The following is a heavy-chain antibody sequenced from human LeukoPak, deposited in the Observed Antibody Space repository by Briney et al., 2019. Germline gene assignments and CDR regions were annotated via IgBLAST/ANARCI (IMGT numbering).Heavy chain of an antibody. V-gene: IGHV5-51*01. CDR3: ARNPPQYSSSRDAFDI. D-gene: IGHD6-13*01. CDR2: IYPGDSDT. CDR1: GYTFFTYW. Sequence: GESLKISCKGSGYTFFTYWIGWVRQLPGKGLEWMGIIYPGDSDTRYSPSFQGQVTISADKSIRTAYLQWSSLKASDTAMYYCARNPPQYSSSRDAFDIWGQGTMVTVSS. J-gene: IGHJ3*02.